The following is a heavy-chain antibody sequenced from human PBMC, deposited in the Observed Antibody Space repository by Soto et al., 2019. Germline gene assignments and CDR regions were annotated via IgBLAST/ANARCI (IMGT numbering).Heavy chain of an antibody. V-gene: IGHV1-69*13. J-gene: IGHJ4*02. CDR3: ARQTPNDSSGYPLS. CDR2: IIPIFGTA. Sequence: AEQVAYKASGRRFRNYSINWVRQAPGQGLEWIGGIIPIFGTANYAQKFQGRVTITADESTRTAYMELSSLRSEDTAVYYCARQTPNDSSGYPLSWGQGTLVTVSS. D-gene: IGHD3-22*01. CDR1: GRRFRNYS.